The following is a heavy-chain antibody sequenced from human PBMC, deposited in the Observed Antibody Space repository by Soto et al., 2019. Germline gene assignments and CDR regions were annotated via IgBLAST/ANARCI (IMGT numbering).Heavy chain of an antibody. CDR3: ARHCSGGSCYHAGPSGYYYYMDV. D-gene: IGHD2-15*01. CDR1: GYTFTSYG. Sequence: GASVKVSCKASGYTFTSYGISWVRQAPGQGLEWMGWISAYNGNTGYAQKFQGRVTMTRNTSISTAYMELSSLRSEDTAVYYCARHCSGGSCYHAGPSGYYYYMDVWGEGTTVTVS. J-gene: IGHJ6*03. V-gene: IGHV1-8*02. CDR2: ISAYNGNT.